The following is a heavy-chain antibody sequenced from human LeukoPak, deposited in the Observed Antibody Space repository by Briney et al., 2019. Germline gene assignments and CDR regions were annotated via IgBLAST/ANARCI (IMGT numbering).Heavy chain of an antibody. CDR2: ISSGGSTT. D-gene: IGHD6-19*01. Sequence: GGSLRLSCAASGFTFSGYEMNWVRQAPGKGLEWVSYISSGGSTTYYADSVKGRFTISRDNAKNSLYLQMNSLRAEDTAVYFCARVSGSGWADYWGQGTLVTVSS. CDR3: ARVSGSGWADY. V-gene: IGHV3-48*03. CDR1: GFTFSGYE. J-gene: IGHJ4*02.